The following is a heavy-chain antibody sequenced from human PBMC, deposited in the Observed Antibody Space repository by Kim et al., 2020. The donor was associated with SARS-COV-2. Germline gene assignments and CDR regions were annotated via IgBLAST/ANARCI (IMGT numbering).Heavy chain of an antibody. Sequence: GGSLRLSCAVSGFTFTSYWMHWVRQAPGKGLEWVSRILSDGSSEAYADSVQGRFTISRDRAKKTFFLQMNILRAEDSAVYYCATHSRGDSLALDAWGQGTAVTVSS. D-gene: IGHD3-22*01. J-gene: IGHJ6*02. CDR2: ILSDGSSE. CDR1: GFTFTSYW. CDR3: ATHSRGDSLALDA. V-gene: IGHV3-74*01.